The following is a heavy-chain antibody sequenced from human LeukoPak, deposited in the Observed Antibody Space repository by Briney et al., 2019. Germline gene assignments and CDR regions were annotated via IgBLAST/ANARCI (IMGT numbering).Heavy chain of an antibody. CDR1: GFTFSSYA. CDR3: ASSVTTIGGGLDY. CDR2: ISSNGGST. Sequence: GGSLRLSCAASGFTFSSYAMHWVRQAPGKGLEYVSAISSNGGSTYYANSVKGRFTISRDNSKNTLYLQMGSLRAEDMAVYYCASSVTTIGGGLDYWGQGTLVTVSS. D-gene: IGHD4-17*01. V-gene: IGHV3-64*01. J-gene: IGHJ4*02.